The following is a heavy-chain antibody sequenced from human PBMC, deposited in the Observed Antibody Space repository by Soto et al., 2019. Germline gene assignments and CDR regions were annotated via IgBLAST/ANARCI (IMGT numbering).Heavy chain of an antibody. J-gene: IGHJ4*02. CDR1: GFTFKSYA. Sequence: LRLSCVTSGFTFKSYAMHWVRQAPGKGLEWVAVIWSDGSDHYNGDTMKGRFTISRDNSNNKVHLQMNNLRAEDTAIYYCAKGRRSRLVPFDYWGQGTLVTVSS. D-gene: IGHD2-21*01. V-gene: IGHV3-33*06. CDR3: AKGRRSRLVPFDY. CDR2: IWSDGSDH.